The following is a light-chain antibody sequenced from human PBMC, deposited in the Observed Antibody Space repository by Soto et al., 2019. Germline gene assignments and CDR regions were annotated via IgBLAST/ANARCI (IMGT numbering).Light chain of an antibody. CDR3: SSLSTTSTPIV. CDR2: EVN. Sequence: QSVLSQPASMSGSPGQSITIPCTGASSDIGLYSYVSWYQHHPGKAPKLLISEVNVRPSGLSDRFSASKAGNTASLTISGLQPEDEAYYYCSSLSTTSTPIVFGSGTKVTVL. J-gene: IGLJ1*01. V-gene: IGLV2-14*01. CDR1: SSDIGLYSY.